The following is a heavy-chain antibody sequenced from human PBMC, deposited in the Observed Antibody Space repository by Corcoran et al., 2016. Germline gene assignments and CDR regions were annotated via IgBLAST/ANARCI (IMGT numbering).Heavy chain of an antibody. CDR3: GKDVRSQGVDAFDI. CDR1: GFFFSSYG. D-gene: IGHD3-10*01. Sequence: QVKRVETWGGVVQPGRSLRLSCAASGFFFSSYGMYRVRQTRGKGREWVAVISYAGSNKYYAESVKGRSTISRDNYKNTLYLQMNSLRAEDTAVYYCGKDVRSQGVDAFDIWGQGTMVTVSS. V-gene: IGHV3-30*18. CDR2: ISYAGSNK. J-gene: IGHJ3*02.